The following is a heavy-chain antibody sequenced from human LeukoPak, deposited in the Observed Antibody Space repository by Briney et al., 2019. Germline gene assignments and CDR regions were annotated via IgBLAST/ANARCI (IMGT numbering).Heavy chain of an antibody. V-gene: IGHV4-39*07. J-gene: IGHJ5*02. D-gene: IGHD4-11*01. Sequence: SETLSLTCTVSGGSISSSSYYWGWIRQPPGKGLEWIGSIYYSGITYYNPSLKSRVTISVDKSKNQFSLELSSVTAADTAVCYCARGKGYSDYIAWFDPWGQGTLVTVSS. CDR1: GGSISSSSYY. CDR3: ARGKGYSDYIAWFDP. CDR2: IYYSGIT.